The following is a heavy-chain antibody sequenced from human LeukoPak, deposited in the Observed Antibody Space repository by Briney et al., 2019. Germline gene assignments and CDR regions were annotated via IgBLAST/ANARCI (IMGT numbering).Heavy chain of an antibody. CDR3: AGSPKRNYYDSSGYWVRGSYYYYYGMDV. D-gene: IGHD3-22*01. CDR1: GGSICSYY. J-gene: IGHJ6*02. Sequence: PSETLSLPCTVSGGSICSYYWRWMRQPPGKGLEWVGYIDYSGRNKYNPFLKGRVPLSVDTSKKHFFLTIRSLDAADTAVYSCAGSPKRNYYDSSGYWVRGSYYYYYGMDVWGQGTTVTVSS. CDR2: IDYSGRN. V-gene: IGHV4-59*01.